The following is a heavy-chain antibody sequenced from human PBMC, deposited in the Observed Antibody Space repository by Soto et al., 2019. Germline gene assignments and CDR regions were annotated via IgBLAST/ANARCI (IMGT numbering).Heavy chain of an antibody. CDR2: MNPNSGNT. Sequence: QVQLVQSGAEVKKPGASVKVSCKASGYTFTNYDINWVRQATGQGLEWMGWMNPNSGNTGYAQKLEGRVTMTRNTSMSTASMELSSLRSEDTAVYYCARGPMSCTSSSCPYFFDYCAQGTLVTVSS. J-gene: IGHJ4*02. CDR3: ARGPMSCTSSSCPYFFDY. V-gene: IGHV1-8*01. D-gene: IGHD2-2*01. CDR1: GYTFTNYD.